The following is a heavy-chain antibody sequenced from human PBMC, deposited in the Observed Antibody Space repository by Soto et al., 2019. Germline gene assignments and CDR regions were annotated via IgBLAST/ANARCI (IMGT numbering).Heavy chain of an antibody. V-gene: IGHV3-21*01. D-gene: IGHD3-22*01. Sequence: PGGSLRLSCAASGFTFSSYSMNWARQAPGKWLEWVSSISSSSSYIYYADLVKGRFTISRDNAKNSLYLRMHSLRAEDTAVYYCTRVSGWSDSGGYVARRDFDIWRQGXMVTVSS. CDR3: TRVSGWSDSGGYVARRDFDI. CDR1: GFTFSSYS. J-gene: IGHJ3*02. CDR2: ISSSSSYI.